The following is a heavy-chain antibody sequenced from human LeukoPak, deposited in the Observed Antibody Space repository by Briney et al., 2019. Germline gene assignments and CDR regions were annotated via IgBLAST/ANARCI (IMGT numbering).Heavy chain of an antibody. Sequence: SETLSLTCAVYGGSFSGYYWSWIRQPPGKGLEWIGEINHSGSTNYNPSLKSRVTISVDTSKNQFSLKLSSVTAADTAVYYCARYHINFYSNNLNWFDPWGQGTLVTVSS. V-gene: IGHV4-34*01. CDR2: INHSGST. CDR3: ARYHINFYSNNLNWFDP. D-gene: IGHD4-11*01. CDR1: GGSFSGYY. J-gene: IGHJ5*02.